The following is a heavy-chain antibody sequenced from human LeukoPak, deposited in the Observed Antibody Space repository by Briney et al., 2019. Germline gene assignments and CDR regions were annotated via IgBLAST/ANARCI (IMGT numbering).Heavy chain of an antibody. J-gene: IGHJ4*02. Sequence: ASVKVSCKASGYDFTSVGITWVRQAPGQGLEWMGWLSPYNGNTRYVQKLQGRVTMTTDTSTSTAYMELRSLRFDDTAVYYCARAGSGSGWYFDYWGQGTLVTVSS. CDR1: GYDFTSVG. V-gene: IGHV1-18*01. CDR2: LSPYNGNT. CDR3: ARAGSGSGWYFDY. D-gene: IGHD6-19*01.